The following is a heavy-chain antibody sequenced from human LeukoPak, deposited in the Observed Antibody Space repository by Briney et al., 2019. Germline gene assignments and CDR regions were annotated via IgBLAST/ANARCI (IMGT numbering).Heavy chain of an antibody. CDR3: VRRAATVTSPWGAFDI. D-gene: IGHD4-17*01. Sequence: GGSLRLSCAASGFTFSSYAMNWVRQAPGKGLEWVSASSGSGSSRYYADSVKGRFTISRDNSKNTLYLQMNSLRAEDTATYYCVRRAATVTSPWGAFDIWGQGTMVTVSS. CDR1: GFTFSSYA. CDR2: SSGSGSSR. V-gene: IGHV3-23*01. J-gene: IGHJ3*02.